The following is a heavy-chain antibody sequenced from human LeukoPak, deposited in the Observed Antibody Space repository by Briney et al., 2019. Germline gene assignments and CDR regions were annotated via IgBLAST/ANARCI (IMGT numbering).Heavy chain of an antibody. Sequence: SETLSLTCTVSGGSMSSGGYYWSWIRQHPGKGLEWIGYIYYSGSTYYNPSLKSRVTISVDTSKNQFSLKLSSVTAADTAVYYCASMVRDYVWGSYRPSASAAFDIWGQGTMVTVSS. V-gene: IGHV4-31*03. J-gene: IGHJ3*02. CDR2: IYYSGST. CDR1: GGSMSSGGYY. CDR3: ASMVRDYVWGSYRPSASAAFDI. D-gene: IGHD3-16*02.